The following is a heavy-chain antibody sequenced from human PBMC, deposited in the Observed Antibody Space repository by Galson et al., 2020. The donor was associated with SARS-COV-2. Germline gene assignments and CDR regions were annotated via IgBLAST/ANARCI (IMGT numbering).Heavy chain of an antibody. Sequence: GGSLRLSCAASGFTFSSYAMHWVRQAPGKGLEWVAVISYDGSNKYYADSVKGRFTISRDNSKNTLYLQMNSLRAEDTGVYYCARPISGSYFSSFDYWGQGTLVTVSS. CDR2: ISYDGSNK. CDR1: GFTFSSYA. CDR3: ARPISGSYFSSFDY. D-gene: IGHD1-26*01. V-gene: IGHV3-30*04. J-gene: IGHJ4*02.